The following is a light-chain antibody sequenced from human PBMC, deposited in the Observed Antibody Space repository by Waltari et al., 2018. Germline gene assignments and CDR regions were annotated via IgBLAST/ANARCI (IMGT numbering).Light chain of an antibody. J-gene: IGKJ4*01. V-gene: IGKV1-9*01. CDR1: QGISSY. CDR3: QERNTYPQSRT. CDR2: AAS. Sequence: DIQLTQSPSFLSASIGDRVTITCRASQGISSYLAWYQQKPGKAPKLLIYAASTLQSGVPARFSSSGSETEFTLTISSLQSEDFATYFCQERNTYPQSRTFGGETTVDI.